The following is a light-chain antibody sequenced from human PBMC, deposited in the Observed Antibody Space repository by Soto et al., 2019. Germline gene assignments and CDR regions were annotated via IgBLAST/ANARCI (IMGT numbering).Light chain of an antibody. V-gene: IGKV1-5*01. CDR1: QGISGW. CDR3: QQSFSTPRT. J-gene: IGKJ1*01. Sequence: DIRRTQSPSTLSASVGGRVTITCRASQGISGWLAWYQQKPGKAPKLLIYDASSLESGVPSRFSGSGSGTEFTLTISSLQPEDFGTYYCQQSFSTPRTFGQGTKVDIK. CDR2: DAS.